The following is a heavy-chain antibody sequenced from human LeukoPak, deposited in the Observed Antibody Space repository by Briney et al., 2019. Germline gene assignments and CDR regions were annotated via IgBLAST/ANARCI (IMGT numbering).Heavy chain of an antibody. J-gene: IGHJ4*02. D-gene: IGHD5-24*01. V-gene: IGHV3-7*01. CDR3: ARGGNSSWDY. CDR2: IKPDGTEK. Sequence: PGGSLRLSCAASGFTFSSYGMHWVRQAPGKGLEWVANIKPDGTEKYYVDSLKGRFTISRDNAKNSLYLQMNSLRVEDTAVYYCARGGNSSWDYWGQGALVTVSS. CDR1: GFTFSSYG.